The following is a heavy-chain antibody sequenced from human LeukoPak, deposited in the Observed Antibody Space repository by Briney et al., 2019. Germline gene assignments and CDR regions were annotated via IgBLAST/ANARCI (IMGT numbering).Heavy chain of an antibody. CDR1: GYTFTSYD. D-gene: IGHD2-15*01. CDR3: ARLYCSGGSCYFLGFLGHAYGGDYFDY. CDR2: MNPNSGNT. Sequence: ASVKVSCKASGYTFTSYDINWVRQATGQGLEWMGWMNPNSGNTGYAQKFQGRVTMTRNTSISTAYMELSSLRSEDTAVYYCARLYCSGGSCYFLGFLGHAYGGDYFDYWGQGTLVTVSS. J-gene: IGHJ4*02. V-gene: IGHV1-8*01.